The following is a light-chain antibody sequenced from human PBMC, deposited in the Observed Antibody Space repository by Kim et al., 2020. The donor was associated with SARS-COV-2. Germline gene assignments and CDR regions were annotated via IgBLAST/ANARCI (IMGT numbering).Light chain of an antibody. J-gene: IGKJ1*01. CDR2: AAS. V-gene: IGKV1-6*01. CDR1: QDIQNY. Sequence: ESVGDRVTSTCRGSQDIQNYLSWYQQKPGKAPKVLIYAASSLQCGVPSRFSGSGSGTDFTLTINSLQPDDFATYYCLQDYRAPWTFGQGTKVDIK. CDR3: LQDYRAPWT.